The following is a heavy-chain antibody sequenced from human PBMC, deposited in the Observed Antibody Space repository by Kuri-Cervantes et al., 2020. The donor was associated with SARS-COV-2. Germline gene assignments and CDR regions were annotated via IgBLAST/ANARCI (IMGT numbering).Heavy chain of an antibody. Sequence: SGPTLVNPTPTLTLTCTFSGFSRSTSGMCVSWIRQPPGKALEWLTRIDRADDKYYSTSLKTRLTIPKDTSKNQVVLTMTNMDPVDTATYYCAHRLVYSYVWDYWGQGNLVNVSS. J-gene: IGHJ4*02. V-gene: IGHV2-70*12. D-gene: IGHD5-18*01. CDR1: GFSRSTSGMC. CDR3: AHRLVYSYVWDY. CDR2: IDRADDK.